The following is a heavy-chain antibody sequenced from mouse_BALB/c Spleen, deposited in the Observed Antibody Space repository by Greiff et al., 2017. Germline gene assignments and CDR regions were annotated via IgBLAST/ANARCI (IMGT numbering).Heavy chain of an antibody. J-gene: IGHJ2*01. CDR3: ARGGRYDYFDY. CDR2: ISTYYGDA. D-gene: IGHD2-14*01. V-gene: IGHV1S137*01. Sequence: VKLMESGAELVRPGVSVKISCKGSGYTFTDYAMHWVKQSHAKSLEWIGVISTYYGDASYNQKFKGKTTMTVDKSSSTAYMELARLTSEDSAIYYCARGGRYDYFDYWGQGTTLTVSS. CDR1: GYTFTDYA.